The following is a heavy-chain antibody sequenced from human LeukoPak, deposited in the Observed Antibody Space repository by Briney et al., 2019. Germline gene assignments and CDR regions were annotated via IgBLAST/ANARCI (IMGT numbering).Heavy chain of an antibody. CDR3: AKDLTYSSGWYGGYYYYGMDV. D-gene: IGHD6-19*01. Sequence: RLSCAASGFTFDDYAMHWVRQAPGKGLEWVSGISWNSGSIGYADSVKGRFTISRDNAKNSLYLQMNSLRAEDTALYYCAKDLTYSSGWYGGYYYYGMDVWGQGTTVTVSS. V-gene: IGHV3-9*01. J-gene: IGHJ6*02. CDR2: ISWNSGSI. CDR1: GFTFDDYA.